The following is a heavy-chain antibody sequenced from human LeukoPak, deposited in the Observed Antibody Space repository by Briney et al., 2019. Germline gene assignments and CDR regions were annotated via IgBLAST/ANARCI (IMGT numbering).Heavy chain of an antibody. V-gene: IGHV3-30*02. Sequence: PGGSLRLSCAASGFTFSSYGMHWVRQAPGKGLEWVAFIRYDGSNKYYADSVKGRFTISRDNSKNTLYLQTNSLRAEDTAVYYCARSGRFGELNADYWGQGTLVTVSS. D-gene: IGHD3-10*01. CDR1: GFTFSSYG. CDR2: IRYDGSNK. CDR3: ARSGRFGELNADY. J-gene: IGHJ4*02.